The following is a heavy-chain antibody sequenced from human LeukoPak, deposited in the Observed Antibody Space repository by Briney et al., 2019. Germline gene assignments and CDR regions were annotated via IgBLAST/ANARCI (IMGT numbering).Heavy chain of an antibody. V-gene: IGHV3-30*04. CDR3: ANQRGHGNYNYYYGMDV. CDR1: GFTFSSYA. J-gene: IGHJ6*02. CDR2: ISYDGSNK. D-gene: IGHD2-2*01. Sequence: GGSLRLSCAASGFTFSSYAMHWVRQAPGKGLEWVAVISYDGSNKYYADSVKGRFTISRDNSKNTLYLQMNSLRAEDTAVYYYANQRGHGNYNYYYGMDVWGQGTTVTVSS.